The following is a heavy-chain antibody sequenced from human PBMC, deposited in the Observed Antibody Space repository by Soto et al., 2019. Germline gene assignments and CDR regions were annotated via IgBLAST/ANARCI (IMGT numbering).Heavy chain of an antibody. Sequence: PGGSLRLSCAASGFTFSIYGMHWVRQAPGKGLEWVAVISYDGSNKYYADSVKGRFTISGDNSKNTLYLQMNSLRAEDTAVYYCAKEXKTYSGSYYYYYYGMDVWGQGTTVTVSS. CDR1: GFTFSIYG. V-gene: IGHV3-30*18. J-gene: IGHJ6*02. CDR2: ISYDGSNK. D-gene: IGHD1-26*01. CDR3: AKEXKTYSGSYYYYYYGMDV.